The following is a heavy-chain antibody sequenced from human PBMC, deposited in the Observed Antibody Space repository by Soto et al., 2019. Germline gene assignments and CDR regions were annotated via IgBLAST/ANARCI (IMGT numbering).Heavy chain of an antibody. V-gene: IGHV3-23*01. CDR3: AKDRWTVGLFDY. Sequence: GGSLRLSCAASGFTFSSYAMSWVRQAPGKGLEWVSSINPTGGATNYADPVKDRFTISRDNSENTLYLKMDSLRAEDTAIYFCAKDRWTVGLFDYWGQGTLVTVSS. J-gene: IGHJ4*02. CDR1: GFTFSSYA. CDR2: INPTGGAT. D-gene: IGHD1-26*01.